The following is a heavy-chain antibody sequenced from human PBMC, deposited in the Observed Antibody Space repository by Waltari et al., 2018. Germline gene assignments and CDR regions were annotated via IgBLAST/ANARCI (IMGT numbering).Heavy chain of an antibody. J-gene: IGHJ4*02. CDR2: ISYDGSNK. Sequence: QVQLVESGGGVVQPGRSLRLSCAASGFTFRSFGIHWVRQAPGKGLEWVAVISYDGSNKYYADSVKGRFTISRDNSKNTLYLQMNSLRAEDTAVYYCAEGGDAGHGGGQGTLVTVSS. CDR1: GFTFRSFG. CDR3: AEGGDAGHG. V-gene: IGHV3-30*03. D-gene: IGHD2-21*02.